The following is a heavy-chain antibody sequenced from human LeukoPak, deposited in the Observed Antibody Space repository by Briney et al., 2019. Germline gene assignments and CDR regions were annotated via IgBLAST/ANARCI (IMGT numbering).Heavy chain of an antibody. Sequence: PGGSLRLSCAASGFLLSTYWMSWVRQAPGKGLEWVALISHDGSNKYYVDSVKGRFTISRDNSKNPLYLQMNSLRAEDTAVYYCAKAIGSYYDYWGQGSLLTVSS. CDR3: AKAIGSYYDY. CDR1: GFLLSTYW. V-gene: IGHV3-30*18. J-gene: IGHJ4*02. CDR2: ISHDGSNK. D-gene: IGHD3-10*01.